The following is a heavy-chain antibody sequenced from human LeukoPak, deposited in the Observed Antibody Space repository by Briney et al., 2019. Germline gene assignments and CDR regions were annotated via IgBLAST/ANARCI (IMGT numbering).Heavy chain of an antibody. CDR2: ISSSGSTI. J-gene: IGHJ4*02. Sequence: GGSLRLSCAPSGXTFTGYSLNWVRQAPGKGLEWVSYISSSGSTIYYADSVKGRFTISRDNAKNSLYLQMNSLRAEDTAVYYCATFPRPRTTGVDYWGQGTLVTVSS. CDR3: ATFPRPRTTGVDY. D-gene: IGHD1-7*01. CDR1: GXTFTGYS. V-gene: IGHV3-48*04.